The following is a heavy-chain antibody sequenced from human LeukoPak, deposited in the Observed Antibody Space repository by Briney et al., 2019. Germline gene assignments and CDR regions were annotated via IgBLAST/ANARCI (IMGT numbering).Heavy chain of an antibody. D-gene: IGHD5-12*01. J-gene: IGHJ4*02. Sequence: GGSLRLSCAASGFTFSTYTMNWVRQAPGKGLEWVSSISSRSSYIYYADSVKGRFTISRDNDKNSLFLQMNSLRVEDTAVYYCVRDMSRESIFDYWGQGTLVTVSS. V-gene: IGHV3-21*01. CDR3: VRDMSRESIFDY. CDR2: ISSRSSYI. CDR1: GFTFSTYT.